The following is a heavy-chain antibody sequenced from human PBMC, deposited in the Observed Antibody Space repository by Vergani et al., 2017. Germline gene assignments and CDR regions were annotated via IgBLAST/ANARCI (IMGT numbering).Heavy chain of an antibody. J-gene: IGHJ4*02. V-gene: IGHV1-18*01. CDR1: GYTFTSYG. CDR2: ISAYNGNT. Sequence: QVQLVQPGAEVKKPGASVKVSCKAPGYTFTSYGISWARQAPGQGIEWMGWISAYNGNTNYAQKLQGRVTMTTDTSTSTAYMELRSLRTDDTALYYCARGKWRSSSMSPWGQGTLVTVSS. D-gene: IGHD6-13*01. CDR3: ARGKWRSSSMSP.